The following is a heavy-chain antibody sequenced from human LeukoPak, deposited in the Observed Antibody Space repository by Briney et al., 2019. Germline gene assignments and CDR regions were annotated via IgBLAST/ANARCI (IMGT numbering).Heavy chain of an antibody. CDR2: SSYSGST. CDR3: ARDPRGFKWFDP. J-gene: IGHJ5*02. Sequence: SETLSLTCAVYGGSFSGYYWNWIRQPPGKGLEWIEKSSYSGSTNYNRSLKSRVTISIDTSKNQFSLKLTSVTAADTAVYYCARDPRGFKWFDPWGQGTLVTVSS. CDR1: GGSFSGYY. D-gene: IGHD3-10*01. V-gene: IGHV4-59*01.